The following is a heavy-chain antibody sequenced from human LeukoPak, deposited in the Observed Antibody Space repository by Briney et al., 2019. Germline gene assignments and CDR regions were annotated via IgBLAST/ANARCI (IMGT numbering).Heavy chain of an antibody. CDR3: AKVGGTAVGYYFDY. J-gene: IGHJ4*02. D-gene: IGHD6-19*01. CDR2: ISWNSGSI. V-gene: IGHV3-9*01. Sequence: PGGSLRLSCAASGFTFDDYAMHWVRQAPGKGLEWVSGISWNSGSIGYADSVKGRFTISRDNVKNSLYLQMNSLRAEDTALYYCAKVGGTAVGYYFDYWGQGTLVTVSS. CDR1: GFTFDDYA.